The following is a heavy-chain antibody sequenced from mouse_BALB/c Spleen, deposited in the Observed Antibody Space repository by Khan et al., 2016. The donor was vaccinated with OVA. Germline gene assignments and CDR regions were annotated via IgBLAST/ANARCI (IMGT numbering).Heavy chain of an antibody. CDR3: GRGGGGDRFLY. V-gene: IGHV1S137*01. CDR1: GYKFTDFT. CDR2: ISTYYGDV. J-gene: IGHJ3*01. Sequence: QVQLQQSGAELVRPGVSVKISCKGSGYKFTDFTMHWVKQSHAMSLEWIGVISTYYGDVNYNQKFKDKATMTVDKSSNTAYMDLARLTSEDSAIYYCGRGGGGDRFLYWGQRTLVTVSA.